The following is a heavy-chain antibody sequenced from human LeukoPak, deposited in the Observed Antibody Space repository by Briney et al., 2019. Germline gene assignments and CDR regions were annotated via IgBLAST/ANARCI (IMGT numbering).Heavy chain of an antibody. CDR3: ARDPYGSGSHGPPYGMDV. J-gene: IGHJ6*02. Sequence: SVKVSCKASGGSFSRYAISWVRQAPGQGLEWMGRIIPMFGTTNYAQKFQGRVTMTRDTSTSTVYMELSSLRSEDTAVYYCARDPYGSGSHGPPYGMDVWGQGTTVTVPS. CDR2: IIPMFGTT. V-gene: IGHV1-69*05. D-gene: IGHD3-10*01. CDR1: GGSFSRYA.